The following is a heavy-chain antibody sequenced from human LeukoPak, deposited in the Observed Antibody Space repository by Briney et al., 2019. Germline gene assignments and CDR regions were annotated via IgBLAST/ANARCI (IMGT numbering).Heavy chain of an antibody. Sequence: KPSETQSLTCTVSGGSFSSYYWSWIRQPAGKGLEWIGRIYTSGSTNYNPSLKSRVTMSVDTSKNQFSLKLSSVTAADTAVYYCARGGSSWDNYYYYYGMDVWGQGTTVTVSS. V-gene: IGHV4-4*07. D-gene: IGHD6-13*01. CDR2: IYTSGST. CDR1: GGSFSSYY. J-gene: IGHJ6*02. CDR3: ARGGSSWDNYYYYYGMDV.